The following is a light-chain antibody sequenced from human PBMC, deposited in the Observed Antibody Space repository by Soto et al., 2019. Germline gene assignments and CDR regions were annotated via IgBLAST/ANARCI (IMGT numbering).Light chain of an antibody. CDR3: QQYGSSPPYT. CDR2: GAS. J-gene: IGKJ2*01. Sequence: EIVLTQSPGTLSLSPGERATLSCRASQSVSRSYLAWYQQKPGQAPRLLIYGASSRATGIPDRFSGSGSRTDFTLTISRLEPEDFAVYYCQQYGSSPPYTFGEGIKRELK. V-gene: IGKV3-20*01. CDR1: QSVSRSY.